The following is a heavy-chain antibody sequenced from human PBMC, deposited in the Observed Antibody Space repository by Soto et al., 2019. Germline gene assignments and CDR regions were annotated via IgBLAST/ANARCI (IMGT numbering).Heavy chain of an antibody. CDR2: ISSSVGTT. CDR1: GVLLSSYA. V-gene: IGHV3-23*01. D-gene: IGHD3-9*01. CDR3: AKVPGFDSRGMDV. J-gene: IGHJ6*02. Sequence: PAGSLRLSCAASGVLLSSYAMSWVRQAPGKGLEWVSSISSSVGTTYYADSVKGRFTISRDNSKNTLYLQMNSLTAEDTAVYYCAKVPGFDSRGMDVWGQGTTVTVSS.